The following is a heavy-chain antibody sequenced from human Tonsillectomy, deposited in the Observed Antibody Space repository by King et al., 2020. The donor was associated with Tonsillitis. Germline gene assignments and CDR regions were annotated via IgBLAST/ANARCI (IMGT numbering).Heavy chain of an antibody. V-gene: IGHV1-69*02. CDR1: GGTFSSYT. D-gene: IGHD5-18*01. J-gene: IGHJ6*02. CDR3: ATGEGYIYGSTTYFDHGMNV. CDR2: IIPFLDIA. Sequence: QLVQSGAEVKNPGSSVRVSCKASGGTFSSYTITWVRQAPGQGLEWMGRIIPFLDIANYTQNFQGRVTFNADKSTSTAYMELSSLRSEDTAVYYCATGEGYIYGSTTYFDHGMNVWGQGTTVTGSS.